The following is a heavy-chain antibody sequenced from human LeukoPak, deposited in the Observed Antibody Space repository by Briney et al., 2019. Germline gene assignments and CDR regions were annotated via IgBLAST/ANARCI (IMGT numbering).Heavy chain of an antibody. CDR2: IYYSGST. J-gene: IGHJ5*02. CDR3: ARHAGGATGPCDWFDP. V-gene: IGHV4-39*01. D-gene: IGHD1-26*01. Sequence: SETLSLTCTVSGGSISSSSYYWGWIRQPPGKGLEWIGSIYYSGSTYYNPSLKSRVTISVDTSKNQFSLKLSSVTAADTAVYYCARHAGGATGPCDWFDPWGQGTLVTVSS. CDR1: GGSISSSSYY.